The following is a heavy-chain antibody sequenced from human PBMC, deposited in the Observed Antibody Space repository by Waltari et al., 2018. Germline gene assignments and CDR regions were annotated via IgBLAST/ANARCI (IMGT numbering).Heavy chain of an antibody. V-gene: IGHV4-59*01. CDR2: FYYSGST. CDR3: ARTRGYDFWSGYPFDY. D-gene: IGHD3-3*01. J-gene: IGHJ4*02. Sequence: QVQLQESGPGLVKPSETLSLTCTVSGGSISSYYWSWIRQPPGKGLEWIGYFYYSGSTNYNPSLKSRGTISVDPSKNPFSLKLSSVTAADTAVYYCARTRGYDFWSGYPFDYWGQGTLVTVSS. CDR1: GGSISSYY.